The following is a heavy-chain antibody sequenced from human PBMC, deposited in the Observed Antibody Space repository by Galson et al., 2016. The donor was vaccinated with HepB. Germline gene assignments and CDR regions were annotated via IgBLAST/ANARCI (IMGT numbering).Heavy chain of an antibody. Sequence: SLRLSCAASGFDLRGYAMTWVRQAPGKGLEWVGLIRYDGSNEYYADSVKGRFTISRDNSKNSPYLQMNSLRAEDTAVYYCARGASTGWEVGACDFWGQGALVTVSS. D-gene: IGHD6-19*01. V-gene: IGHV3-33*08. CDR2: IRYDGSNE. CDR1: GFDLRGYA. J-gene: IGHJ4*02. CDR3: ARGASTGWEVGACDF.